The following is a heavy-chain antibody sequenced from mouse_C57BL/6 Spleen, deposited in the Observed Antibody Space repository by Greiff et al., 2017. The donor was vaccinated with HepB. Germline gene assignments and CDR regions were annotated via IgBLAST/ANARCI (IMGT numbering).Heavy chain of an antibody. CDR3: AREAYYYGSFDY. J-gene: IGHJ2*01. CDR2: INYDGSST. Sequence: EVMLVESEGGLVQPGSSMKLSCTASGFTFSDYYMAWVRQVPEKGLEWVANINYDGSSTYYLDSLKSRFIISRDNAKNILYLQMSSLKSEDTATYYCAREAYYYGSFDYWGQGTTLTVSS. V-gene: IGHV5-16*01. CDR1: GFTFSDYY. D-gene: IGHD1-1*01.